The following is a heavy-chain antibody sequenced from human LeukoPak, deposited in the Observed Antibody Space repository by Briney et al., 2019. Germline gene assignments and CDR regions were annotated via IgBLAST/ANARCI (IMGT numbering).Heavy chain of an antibody. CDR1: GFIFSGSS. Sequence: QSGGSLRLSCAASGFIFSGSSMHWVRQAPGKGLEWVCFIRFDATNKYYADSVKGRFTISRDNSNNTQYLQLNNVRTEDTATYFCAKEQYPGYFDFWGQGTLVTVSA. CDR2: IRFDATNK. J-gene: IGHJ4*02. V-gene: IGHV3-30*02. D-gene: IGHD1-14*01. CDR3: AKEQYPGYFDF.